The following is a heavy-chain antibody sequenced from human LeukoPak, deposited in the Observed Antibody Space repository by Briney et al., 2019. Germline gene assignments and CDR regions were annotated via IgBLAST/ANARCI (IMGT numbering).Heavy chain of an antibody. CDR1: GGYVNRGTFF. Sequence: PSETLSLTCAVSGGYVNRGTFFWTWIRKPPGKGLEWIGYISNSGNTNYHPSLKSRVTISSDTSKTQFTLKLTSVTAADTAVYYRARSPSGYRFDSWGQGTLVTVSS. CDR2: ISNSGNT. J-gene: IGHJ4*02. D-gene: IGHD3-22*01. CDR3: ARSPSGYRFDS. V-gene: IGHV4-61*01.